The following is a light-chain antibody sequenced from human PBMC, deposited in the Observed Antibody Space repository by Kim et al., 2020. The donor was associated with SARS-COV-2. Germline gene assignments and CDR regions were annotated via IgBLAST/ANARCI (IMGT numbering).Light chain of an antibody. CDR2: DAS. Sequence: EIVLTQSPATLSLSPGERATLSCRASQSVNSYLAWYQQRPGQAPRLLIYDASNRASGIPARFGGSGSGTDFTLTISSLEPEDFAVYYCQQRSNWPVTFGPGTKVDIK. V-gene: IGKV3-11*01. CDR1: QSVNSY. CDR3: QQRSNWPVT. J-gene: IGKJ3*01.